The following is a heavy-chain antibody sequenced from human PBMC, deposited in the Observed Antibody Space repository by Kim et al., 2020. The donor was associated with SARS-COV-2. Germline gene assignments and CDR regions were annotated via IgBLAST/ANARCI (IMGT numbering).Heavy chain of an antibody. J-gene: IGHJ6*02. Sequence: GGSLRLSCAASGFTFDDYAMHWVRQAPGKGHEWVSLISGDGGSTYYADSVKGRFTISRDNSKNSLYLQMNSLRTEDTALYYCAKELATRDYYFGMDVWGQGTTVTVSS. CDR3: AKELATRDYYFGMDV. CDR1: GFTFDDYA. V-gene: IGHV3-43*02. D-gene: IGHD5-12*01. CDR2: ISGDGGST.